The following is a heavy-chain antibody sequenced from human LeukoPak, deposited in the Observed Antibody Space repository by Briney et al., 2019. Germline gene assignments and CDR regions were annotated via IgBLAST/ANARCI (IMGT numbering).Heavy chain of an antibody. CDR1: GFTFSGSA. CDR2: IRSKANSYAT. D-gene: IGHD4-17*01. CDR3: ARWILYDYGDYGLDY. J-gene: IGHJ4*02. V-gene: IGHV3-73*01. Sequence: GGSLRLSCAASGFTFSGSAMHWVRQASGKGLEWVGRIRSKANSYATVYAASVKGRFTISRDDSKNTAYLQMNSLKTEDTAVYYCARWILYDYGDYGLDYWGQGTLVTVSS.